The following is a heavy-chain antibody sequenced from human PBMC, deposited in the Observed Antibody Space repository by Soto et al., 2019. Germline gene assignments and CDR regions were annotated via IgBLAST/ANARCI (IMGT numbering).Heavy chain of an antibody. V-gene: IGHV3-48*03. J-gene: IGHJ4*02. CDR2: ISSSGSTI. CDR1: GFTFSSYE. Sequence: PGGSLRLSCAASGFTFSSYEMNWVRQAPGKGLEWVSYISSSGSTIYYADSVKGRFTISRDNAKNSLYLQMNSLRAEDTAVYYCARAHQTTAAMEYYFDYWGQGTLVTVSS. CDR3: ARAHQTTAAMEYYFDY. D-gene: IGHD5-18*01.